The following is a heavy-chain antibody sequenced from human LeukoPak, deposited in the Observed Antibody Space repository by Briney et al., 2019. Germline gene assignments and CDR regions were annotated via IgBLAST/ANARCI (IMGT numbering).Heavy chain of an antibody. CDR3: ARGMIAAAGASNWFDP. CDR1: GFTFSSYS. D-gene: IGHD6-13*01. J-gene: IGHJ5*02. CDR2: ISSSSSYI. V-gene: IGHV3-21*01. Sequence: GGSLRLSCAASGFTFSSYSMNWVRQAPGKGLEWVSSISSSSSYIYYADSVKGRFTISRDNAKNSLYLQMNRLRAEDTAVYYCARGMIAAAGASNWFDPWGQGTLVTVSS.